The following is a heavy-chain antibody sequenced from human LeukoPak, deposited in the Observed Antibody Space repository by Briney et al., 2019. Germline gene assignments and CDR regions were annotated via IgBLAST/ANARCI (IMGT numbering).Heavy chain of an antibody. D-gene: IGHD2-2*01. CDR3: ARHGGYCSSTSCYPSNYYYYYMDV. V-gene: IGHV4-38-2*01. J-gene: IGHJ6*03. CDR1: GYSISSGYY. CDR2: IYHSGST. Sequence: SETLSLTCAVSGYSISSGYYWGWIRQPPGRGLEWIGSIYHSGSTYYNPSLKSRVTISVDTSKNQFSLRLTSVTAADTAVYYCARHGGYCSSTSCYPSNYYYYYMDVWGKGTTVTVSS.